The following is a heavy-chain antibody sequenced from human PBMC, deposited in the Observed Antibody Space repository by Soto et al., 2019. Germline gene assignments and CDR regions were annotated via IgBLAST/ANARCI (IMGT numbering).Heavy chain of an antibody. CDR3: ARNVYGGTPPDY. CDR2: INPSGGST. Sequence: ASVKVSCKXSGYTFTSYYMHWVRQAPGQGLEWMGIINPSGGSTSYAQKFQGRVTMTRDTSTSTVYMELSSLRSEDTAVYYCARNVYGGTPPDYWGQGTLVTVSS. CDR1: GYTFTSYY. J-gene: IGHJ4*02. D-gene: IGHD4-17*01. V-gene: IGHV1-46*01.